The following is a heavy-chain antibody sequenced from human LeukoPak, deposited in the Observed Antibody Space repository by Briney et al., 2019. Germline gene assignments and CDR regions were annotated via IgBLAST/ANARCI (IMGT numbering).Heavy chain of an antibody. D-gene: IGHD4-17*01. V-gene: IGHV1-69*05. CDR1: GGTFSSYA. Sequence: ASVKVSCKASGGTFSSYATSWVRQAPGQGLEWMGRIIPIFGTANYAQKFQGRVTITTDESTSTAYMELSSLRSEDTAVYYCARGEILRAEGLPYYMDVWGKGTTVTVSS. CDR3: ARGEILRAEGLPYYMDV. J-gene: IGHJ6*03. CDR2: IIPIFGTA.